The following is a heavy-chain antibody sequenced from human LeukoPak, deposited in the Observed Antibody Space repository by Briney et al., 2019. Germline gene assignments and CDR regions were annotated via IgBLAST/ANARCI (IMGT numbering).Heavy chain of an antibody. CDR2: ISYDGSNK. V-gene: IGHV3-30*18. D-gene: IGHD1-26*01. CDR3: AKGGTTGSYPPMDRFDP. J-gene: IGHJ5*02. Sequence: PGGSLRLSCAASGFTFSSYGMHWVRQAPGKGLEWVAVISYDGSNKYYADSVKGRFTISRDNSKNTLYLQMDSLRAEDTAVYYCAKGGTTGSYPPMDRFDPWGQGTLVTVSS. CDR1: GFTFSSYG.